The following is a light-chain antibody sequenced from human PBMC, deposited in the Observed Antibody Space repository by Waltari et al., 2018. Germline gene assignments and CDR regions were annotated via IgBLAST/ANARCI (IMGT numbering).Light chain of an antibody. J-gene: IGLJ1*01. V-gene: IGLV2-14*03. CDR3: SSYISGVTLYV. CDR2: DVT. Sequence: QSALTQPASVSGAPGQSITISCNGTSSDVGASNYVSWYQQHPGKAPKLMIYDVTKRPSGVSGRFSGSKSGNTASLTISGLQAEDEADYYCSSYISGVTLYVFGTGTKVTVL. CDR1: SSDVGASNY.